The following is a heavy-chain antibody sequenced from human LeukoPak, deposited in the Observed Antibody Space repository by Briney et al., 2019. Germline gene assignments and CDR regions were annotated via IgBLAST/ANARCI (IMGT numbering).Heavy chain of an antibody. D-gene: IGHD1-7*01. Sequence: GGSLRLSCAASGFTFSSYGMHWVRQAPGKGLEWVAVISYDGSNKYYADSVKGRFTISRDNSKNTLYLQMNSLRAEDTAVYYCAYATTLVTPFDNWGQGTLVTVSS. J-gene: IGHJ4*02. CDR1: GFTFSSYG. CDR2: ISYDGSNK. CDR3: AYATTLVTPFDN. V-gene: IGHV3-30*03.